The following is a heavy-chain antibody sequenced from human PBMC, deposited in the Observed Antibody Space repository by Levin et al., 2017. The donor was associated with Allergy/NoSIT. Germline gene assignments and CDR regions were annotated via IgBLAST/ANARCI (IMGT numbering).Heavy chain of an antibody. CDR2: LRSNRHGGTS. CDR3: TRDIAARHWFDP. CDR1: GFTFGDYA. V-gene: IGHV3-49*03. Sequence: GGSLRLSCSASGFTFGDYAMSWFRQAPGKGLEWVAFLRSNRHGGTSEYAASVRGRFIISRDESKSIAYLQMNSLKIEDTAVYYCTRDIAARHWFDPWGQGTLVTVSS. J-gene: IGHJ5*02. D-gene: IGHD6-6*01.